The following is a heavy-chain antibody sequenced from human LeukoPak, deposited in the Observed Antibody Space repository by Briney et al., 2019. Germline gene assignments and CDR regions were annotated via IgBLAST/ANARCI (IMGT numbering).Heavy chain of an antibody. CDR3: ARDSRHHRFLYWDWFDP. CDR1: GFTFDDYG. Sequence: GGSLRLSCAASGFTFDDYGMSWVRQAPGEGLEWVSSISSRSLYIHYADSVKGRFTISRDNVKNSLYLQMNSLRAEDTAVYYCARDSRHHRFLYWDWFDPWGQGTLVTVSS. V-gene: IGHV3-21*01. D-gene: IGHD1-26*01. J-gene: IGHJ5*02. CDR2: ISSRSLYI.